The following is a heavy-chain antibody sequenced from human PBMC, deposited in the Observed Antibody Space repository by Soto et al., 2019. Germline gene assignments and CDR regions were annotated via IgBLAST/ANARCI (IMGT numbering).Heavy chain of an antibody. D-gene: IGHD3-22*01. V-gene: IGHV1-18*04. CDR3: ARDRSCYYDSSGPSGFDH. CDR1: GYTFTSYG. Sequence: ASVKVSCKASGYTFTSYGISWVRQAPGQGLEWMGWISAYNGNTNYAQKLQGRVTMTTDTSTSTAYMELRSLRSDDTAVYYCARDRSCYYDSSGPSGFDHWGQGTQVTVSS. J-gene: IGHJ4*02. CDR2: ISAYNGNT.